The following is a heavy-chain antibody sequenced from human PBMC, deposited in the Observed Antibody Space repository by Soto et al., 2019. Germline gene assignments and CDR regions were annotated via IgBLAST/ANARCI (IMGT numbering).Heavy chain of an antibody. D-gene: IGHD6-19*01. V-gene: IGHV4-34*01. CDR2: INHSGST. Sequence: QVQLQQWGAGLLKPSETLSLTCAVYGGSFSGYYWSWIRQPPGKGLEWIGEINHSGSTNYNPSLKSRVTISVDTSNNQFSLKLSSVTAADTAVYYCARFTFLWYSSGWYIDYWGQGTLVTVSS. J-gene: IGHJ4*02. CDR1: GGSFSGYY. CDR3: ARFTFLWYSSGWYIDY.